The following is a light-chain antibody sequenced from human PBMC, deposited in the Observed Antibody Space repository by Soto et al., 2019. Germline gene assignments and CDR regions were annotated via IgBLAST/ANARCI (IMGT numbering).Light chain of an antibody. CDR1: QGVPSR. CDR3: QQYKSWPRIT. CDR2: GAS. Sequence: EIVMTQSPATLSASPGEGVTLSCRSSQGVPSRIAWYQHKPGQAPRLLIYGASTRATGVPDRFSGTGSGTDFTLTISSLKSEDYAIYYCQQYKSWPRITFGQGTRL. V-gene: IGKV3-15*01. J-gene: IGKJ5*01.